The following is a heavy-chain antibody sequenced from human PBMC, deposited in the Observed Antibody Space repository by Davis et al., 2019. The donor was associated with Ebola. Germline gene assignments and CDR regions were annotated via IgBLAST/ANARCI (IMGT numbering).Heavy chain of an antibody. J-gene: IGHJ4*02. CDR1: GFTFSSYA. D-gene: IGHD3-16*02. CDR3: AKALIMITFGGVIVKGGGFDY. CDR2: ISYDGSNK. Sequence: PGGSLRLSCAASGFTFSSYAMHWVRQAPGKGLEWVAVISYDGSNKYCADSVKGRFTISRDNSKNTLYLQMNSLRAEDTAVYYCAKALIMITFGGVIVKGGGFDYWGQGTLVTVSS. V-gene: IGHV3-30-3*01.